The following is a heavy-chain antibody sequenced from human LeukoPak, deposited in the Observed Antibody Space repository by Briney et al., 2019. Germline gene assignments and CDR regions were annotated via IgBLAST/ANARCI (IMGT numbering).Heavy chain of an antibody. Sequence: PGRSLRLSCAASGFTFDDYAMPWVRHAPGKGLEWVSGISWNSGSIGYADSVKGRSTISRDNAKNSLYLQMNSLRAEDTALYYCAKDMVRGVIITGPFDYWGQGTLVTVSS. V-gene: IGHV3-9*01. J-gene: IGHJ4*02. CDR1: GFTFDDYA. CDR3: AKDMVRGVIITGPFDY. D-gene: IGHD3-10*01. CDR2: ISWNSGSI.